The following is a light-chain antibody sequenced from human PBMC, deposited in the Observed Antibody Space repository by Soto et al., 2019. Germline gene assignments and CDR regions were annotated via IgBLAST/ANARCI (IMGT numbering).Light chain of an antibody. V-gene: IGLV1-40*01. Sequence: QPVLTQPPSVSGAPGQRATISCTGSSSNIGAGYDVHWYQQLPGTAPKLLIYGNSNRPSGVPDRFSGSKSGTSASLAITGLQAEDEADYYCQSYDSSLSVYVVFGGGTKLTVL. J-gene: IGLJ2*01. CDR1: SSNIGAGYD. CDR2: GNS. CDR3: QSYDSSLSVYVV.